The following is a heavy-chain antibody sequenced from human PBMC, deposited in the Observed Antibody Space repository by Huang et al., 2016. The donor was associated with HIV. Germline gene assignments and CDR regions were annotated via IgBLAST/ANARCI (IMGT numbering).Heavy chain of an antibody. D-gene: IGHD6-6*01. CDR1: GYTFTDSN. CDR2: INPKGGGT. Sequence: QVQLVQSGAEVKNPGASVRVSCKASGYTFTDSNIHWVRQAPGQGLEWSGWINPKGGGTIYAKRCQGRITMTRDKTISTGHMDRRRIQSDDTAVYFCARDWSFGSSTSPADWGQGTLVTVSS. V-gene: IGHV1-2*02. J-gene: IGHJ4*02. CDR3: ARDWSFGSSTSPAD.